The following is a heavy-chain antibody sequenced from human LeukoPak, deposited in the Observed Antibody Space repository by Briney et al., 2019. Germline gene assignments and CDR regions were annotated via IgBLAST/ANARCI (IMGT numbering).Heavy chain of an antibody. CDR1: GSTFAIYW. Sequence: GESLKISCQGSGSTFAIYWIGWVRQMPGKGLEWMGIIYPGDSDTRYSPSFQGQVTISADKSISTAYLQWSSLKASDTAMYYCARGRDGYSFGFDYWGQGTLVTVSS. CDR3: ARGRDGYSFGFDY. V-gene: IGHV5-51*01. J-gene: IGHJ4*02. D-gene: IGHD5-24*01. CDR2: IYPGDSDT.